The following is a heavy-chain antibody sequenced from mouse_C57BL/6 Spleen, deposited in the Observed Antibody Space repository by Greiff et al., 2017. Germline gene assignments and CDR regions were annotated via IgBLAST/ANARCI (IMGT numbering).Heavy chain of an antibody. V-gene: IGHV1-26*01. CDR1: GYTFTDYY. CDR2: INPNNGGT. D-gene: IGHD1-1*01. J-gene: IGHJ2*01. CDR3: ARSITTVVATNYFDY. Sequence: VQLQQSGPELVKPGASVKISCKASGYTFTDYYMNWVKQSHGKSLEWIGDINPNNGGTSYNQKFKGKATFTVDKSSSTAYMELRSLTSEDSAVYYCARSITTVVATNYFDYWGQGTTLTVSS.